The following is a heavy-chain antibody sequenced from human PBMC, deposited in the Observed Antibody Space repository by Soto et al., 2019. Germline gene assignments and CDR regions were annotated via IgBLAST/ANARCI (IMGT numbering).Heavy chain of an antibody. D-gene: IGHD3-3*01. V-gene: IGHV4-4*02. Sequence: SETLSLTCAVSGGSISSSNWLSWVRQPPWKGLEWIGEIYHSGSTNYNPSLKSRVTISVDKSKNQFSLKLSSVTAADTAVYYCARKGPHLEWLLDNWFDPWGQGTLVTVSS. CDR2: IYHSGST. CDR1: GGSISSSNW. CDR3: ARKGPHLEWLLDNWFDP. J-gene: IGHJ5*02.